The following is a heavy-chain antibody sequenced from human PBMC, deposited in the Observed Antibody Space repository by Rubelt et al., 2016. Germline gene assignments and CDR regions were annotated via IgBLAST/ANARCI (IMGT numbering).Heavy chain of an antibody. V-gene: IGHV4-34*01. CDR1: GGSFSGYY. Sequence: QVQLQQWGAGLLKPSETLSLTCAVYGGSFSGYYWSWIRQPPGKGLEWIGEINHSGSTNYNPFLKSRVSISVDRSKNQFSLKLSSVTAADTAVYYCARALPLVIAAAGLDWFDPWGQGTLVTVSS. D-gene: IGHD6-13*01. CDR2: INHSGST. J-gene: IGHJ5*02. CDR3: ARALPLVIAAAGLDWFDP.